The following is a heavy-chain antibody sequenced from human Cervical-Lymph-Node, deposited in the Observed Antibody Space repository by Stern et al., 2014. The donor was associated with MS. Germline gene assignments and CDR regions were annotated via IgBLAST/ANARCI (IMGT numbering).Heavy chain of an antibody. J-gene: IGHJ6*02. Sequence: EVQLEESGGGLVQPGGSVRLSCAASGFTFSTYAFSWVRQAPGKGLEWVSSISDSGVYTYYADSVKGRFTISRDNSKSMLYLEMQSLRAEDTAVYHCAKDLGRGVVVVPLYGLDVWGQGTTVTVSS. CDR1: GFTFSTYA. V-gene: IGHV3-23*04. D-gene: IGHD2-2*01. CDR3: AKDLGRGVVVVPLYGLDV. CDR2: ISDSGVYT.